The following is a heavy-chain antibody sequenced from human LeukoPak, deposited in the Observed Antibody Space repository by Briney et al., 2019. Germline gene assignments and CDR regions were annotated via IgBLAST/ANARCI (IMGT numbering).Heavy chain of an antibody. V-gene: IGHV4-59*01. J-gene: IGHJ5*02. Sequence: PSETLSRTCTVSDGSISGNYWSWIRQPPGKGLDWIGYMYNRGDTNSNPSLKSRVTMSLDTSNNQFSLRLSSVTAADTAVYYCARRRFTFDPWGAGSLVAVSS. D-gene: IGHD3-3*01. CDR3: ARRRFTFDP. CDR1: DGSISGNY. CDR2: MYNRGDT.